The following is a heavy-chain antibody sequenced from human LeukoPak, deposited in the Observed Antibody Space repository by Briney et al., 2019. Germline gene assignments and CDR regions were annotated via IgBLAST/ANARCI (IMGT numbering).Heavy chain of an antibody. V-gene: IGHV3-23*01. CDR1: GFTFSSYA. D-gene: IGHD2-2*01. CDR3: AKDFLRYCSSTSCYAPFDY. Sequence: PGGSLRLSCAASGFTFSSYAMSWVRQAPGKGLEWVSAISGSGGSTYYADSVKGRFTISRDNSKNTLYLQMNSLRAEDTAVYYCAKDFLRYCSSTSCYAPFDYWGQGTLVTVSS. J-gene: IGHJ4*02. CDR2: ISGSGGST.